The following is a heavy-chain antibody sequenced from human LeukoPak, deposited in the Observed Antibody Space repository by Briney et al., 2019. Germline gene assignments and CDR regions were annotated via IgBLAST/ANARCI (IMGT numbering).Heavy chain of an antibody. Sequence: GASVTVSFKASGYTFTVYYMHWVRQAPGQGLEWMGWINPNSGGTNYAQKFQGRVTMTRDTSISTAYMELSRLRSDDTAVYYCARSLAAVAGTDFFDYWGQGTLVTVSS. D-gene: IGHD6-19*01. CDR3: ARSLAAVAGTDFFDY. J-gene: IGHJ4*02. CDR1: GYTFTVYY. V-gene: IGHV1-2*02. CDR2: INPNSGGT.